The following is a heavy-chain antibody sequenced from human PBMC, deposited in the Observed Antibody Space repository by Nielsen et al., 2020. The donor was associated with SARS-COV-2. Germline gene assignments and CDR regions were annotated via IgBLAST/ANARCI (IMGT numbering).Heavy chain of an antibody. V-gene: IGHV4-38-2*02. CDR3: ARDSGWPSSWNWFDP. CDR1: GYSISSGYY. D-gene: IGHD2-2*01. J-gene: IGHJ5*02. CDR2: IYHSGST. Sequence: GSLRLSCTVSGYSISSGYYWGWIRQPPGKGLEWIGSIYHSGSTYYDPSLKSRVTISVDTSKNQFSLKLSSVTAADTAVYYCARDSGWPSSWNWFDPWGQGTLVTVSS.